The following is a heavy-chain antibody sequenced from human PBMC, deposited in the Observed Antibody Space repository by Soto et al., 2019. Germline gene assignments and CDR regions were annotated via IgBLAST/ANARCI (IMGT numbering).Heavy chain of an antibody. CDR2: ISYDGSNK. CDR1: GFTFSSYA. Sequence: PGGSLRLSCAASGFTFSSYAMSWVRQAPGKGLEWVAVISYDGSNKYYADSVKGRFTISRDNSKNTLYLQMNSLRAEDTAVYYCARDLDQFDYDYVWGSSPPPPEQYGMDVWGQGTTVTVSS. V-gene: IGHV3-30-3*01. D-gene: IGHD3-16*01. J-gene: IGHJ6*02. CDR3: ARDLDQFDYDYVWGSSPPPPEQYGMDV.